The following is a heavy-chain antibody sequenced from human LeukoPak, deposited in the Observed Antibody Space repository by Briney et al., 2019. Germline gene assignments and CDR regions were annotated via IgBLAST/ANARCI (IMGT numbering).Heavy chain of an antibody. J-gene: IGHJ4*02. D-gene: IGHD2-15*01. CDR1: GYSFTSYW. Sequence: GESLRISCKGSGYSFTSYWISWVRQMPGKGLEWMGRIDPSDSYTNYSPSFQGHVTISADKPISTAYLQWSSLKASDTAMYYCARLPRDYCSGGSCYSKGDYWGQGTLVTVSS. V-gene: IGHV5-10-1*01. CDR3: ARLPRDYCSGGSCYSKGDY. CDR2: IDPSDSYT.